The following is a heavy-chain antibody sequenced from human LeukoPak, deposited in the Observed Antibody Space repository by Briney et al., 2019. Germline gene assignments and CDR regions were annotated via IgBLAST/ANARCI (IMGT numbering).Heavy chain of an antibody. V-gene: IGHV3-21*01. J-gene: IGHJ6*04. CDR3: AELGITMIGGV. Sequence: GGSLRLSCAASGFTFSSYTMNWVRQAPGKRLEWVSSISSSSSYMYYADSVKGRFTISRDNAKNSLYLQMNSLRAEDTAVYYCAELGITMIGGVWGKGTTVTISS. D-gene: IGHD3-10*02. CDR1: GFTFSSYT. CDR2: ISSSSSYM.